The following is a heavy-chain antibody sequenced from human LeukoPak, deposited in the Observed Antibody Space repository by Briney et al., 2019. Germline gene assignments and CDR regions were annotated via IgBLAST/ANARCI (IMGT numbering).Heavy chain of an antibody. Sequence: ASVKVSCKASGYTFTSYDINWVRQATGQGLEWMGWMNPNSGNTGYAQKFQGRVTMTRNTSISTAYMELSSLRSEDTAVYYCARKKTDYGDYYYYYMDVWGKGTTVTISS. CDR2: MNPNSGNT. V-gene: IGHV1-8*01. CDR3: ARKKTDYGDYYYYYMDV. J-gene: IGHJ6*03. CDR1: GYTFTSYD. D-gene: IGHD4-17*01.